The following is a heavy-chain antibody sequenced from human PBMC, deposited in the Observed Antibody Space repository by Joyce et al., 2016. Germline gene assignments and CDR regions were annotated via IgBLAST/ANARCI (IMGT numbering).Heavy chain of an antibody. V-gene: IGHV3-33*01. CDR2: LWYGGSKK. CDR1: GFSVPDYG. J-gene: IGHJ4*02. D-gene: IGHD1-7*01. CDR3: TRSMNWNYPFDY. Sequence: QVQLGESGGGVVQPGGSLRLSCETSGFSVPDYGVHWVRRAPGKGLEWGAVLWYGGSKKYYGDSVQGRFTVSRDNSRNTVYLQMNSLRVEDTAVYYCTRSMNWNYPFDYWGQGARVTVSS.